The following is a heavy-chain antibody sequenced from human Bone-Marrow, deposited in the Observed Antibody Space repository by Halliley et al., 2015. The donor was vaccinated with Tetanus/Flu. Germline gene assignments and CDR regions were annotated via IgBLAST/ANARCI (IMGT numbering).Heavy chain of an antibody. CDR3: ARDLSIFGVVTWGAAFDI. CDR2: WKGGNI. V-gene: IGHV3-20*03. D-gene: IGHD3-3*01. Sequence: WKGGNIGYADSVKGRFTISRDNAKNSLYLQMNSLRAEDTALYYCARDLSIFGVVTWGAAFDIWGQGTMVTVSS. J-gene: IGHJ3*02.